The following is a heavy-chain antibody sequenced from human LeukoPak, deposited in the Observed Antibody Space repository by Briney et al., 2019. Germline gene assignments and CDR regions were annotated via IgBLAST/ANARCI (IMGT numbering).Heavy chain of an antibody. Sequence: SETLSLTCTVSGGSISSGGYYWSWIRQPPGKGLEWIGYIYYSGSTYYNPSLKSRVTISVDTSKNQFSLKLSSVTAADTAVYYCARDRAARNWFDPWGQGTLVTVSS. CDR2: IYYSGST. CDR3: ARDRAARNWFDP. D-gene: IGHD6-6*01. CDR1: GGSISSGGYY. J-gene: IGHJ5*02. V-gene: IGHV4-30-4*08.